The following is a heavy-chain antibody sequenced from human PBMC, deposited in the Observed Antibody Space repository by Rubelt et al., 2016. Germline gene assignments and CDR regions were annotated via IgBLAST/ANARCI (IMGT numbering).Heavy chain of an antibody. Sequence: SSYAMHWVRQAPGKGLDWVAVVSYDGSNKFYADSVKGRFTISRDNSKNTLYLQMNSLRAEDTAVYYCARSSIAARHFDYWDQGTLVTVSS. CDR3: ARSSIAARHFDY. V-gene: IGHV3-30*04. D-gene: IGHD6-6*01. CDR1: SSYA. J-gene: IGHJ4*02. CDR2: VSYDGSNK.